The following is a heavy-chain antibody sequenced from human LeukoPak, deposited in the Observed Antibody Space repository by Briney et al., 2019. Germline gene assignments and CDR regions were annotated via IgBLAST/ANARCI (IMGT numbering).Heavy chain of an antibody. V-gene: IGHV3-30*02. CDR2: IRHDESNK. J-gene: IGHJ6*02. CDR1: GFTFSSYA. Sequence: GGSLRLSCAASGFTFSSYAMHWVRQAPGKGLEWVAFIRHDESNKYYGDSVKGRFTISRDNSKNTMYLQMNSLGAEDAGVYYCAKDQGAPVGYYYDMDVWGQGTTVTVSS. CDR3: AKDQGAPVGYYYDMDV. D-gene: IGHD1-26*01.